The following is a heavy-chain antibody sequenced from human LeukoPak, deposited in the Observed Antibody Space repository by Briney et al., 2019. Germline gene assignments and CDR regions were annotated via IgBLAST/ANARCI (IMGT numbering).Heavy chain of an antibody. CDR3: ARLRGSYVSHFDY. V-gene: IGHV1-2*02. Sequence: GASVKGSSKASVYTFTDYYMHWMRQAPGQGLEWMGWINPNSGGTKYAQKFQGRVTMTRDSSISTAYMELSRLRSDDTAVYYCARLRGSYVSHFDYWGQGTLVTVSS. J-gene: IGHJ4*02. CDR1: VYTFTDYY. D-gene: IGHD1-26*01. CDR2: INPNSGGT.